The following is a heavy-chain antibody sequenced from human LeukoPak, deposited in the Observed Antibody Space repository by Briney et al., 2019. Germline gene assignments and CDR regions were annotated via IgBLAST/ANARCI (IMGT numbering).Heavy chain of an antibody. J-gene: IGHJ6*03. D-gene: IGHD3-3*01. Sequence: GGSLRLSCAASGFTFSSYAMHWVRQAPGKGLEWVAVISYDGSNKYYADSVRGRFTISRDNSKNTPYLQMNSLRAEDTAVYYCARDTDFWSGYPPRNYYYYYMDVWGKGTTVTVSS. CDR3: ARDTDFWSGYPPRNYYYYYMDV. CDR1: GFTFSSYA. CDR2: ISYDGSNK. V-gene: IGHV3-30*04.